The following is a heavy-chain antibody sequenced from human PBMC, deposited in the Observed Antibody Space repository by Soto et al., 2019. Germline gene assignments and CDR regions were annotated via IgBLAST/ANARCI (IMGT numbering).Heavy chain of an antibody. Sequence: GGSLRLSCSASGFTFSSYAMHWVRQAPGKGLEYVSAISSNGGSTYYADSVKGRFTISRDNSKNTLYLQMSSLKAEDTAVYYCVKEGLDLDPGWFDPWGQGTLVTVSS. J-gene: IGHJ5*02. CDR3: VKEGLDLDPGWFDP. D-gene: IGHD3-16*01. V-gene: IGHV3-64D*08. CDR1: GFTFSSYA. CDR2: ISSNGGST.